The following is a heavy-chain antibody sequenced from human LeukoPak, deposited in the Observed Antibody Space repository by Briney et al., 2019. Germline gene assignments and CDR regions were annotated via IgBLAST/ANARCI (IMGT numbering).Heavy chain of an antibody. Sequence: GGSLRLSCAASGFTFSGYWMSWVRQAPGKGLEWVASIKQDGSEKNYVDSVKGRFTISRDNAKNSLYLQMNSLRAEDTAVYYCAANSYFDYWGQGTLVTVSS. J-gene: IGHJ4*02. CDR2: IKQDGSEK. CDR1: GFTFSGYW. D-gene: IGHD4-23*01. CDR3: AANSYFDY. V-gene: IGHV3-7*01.